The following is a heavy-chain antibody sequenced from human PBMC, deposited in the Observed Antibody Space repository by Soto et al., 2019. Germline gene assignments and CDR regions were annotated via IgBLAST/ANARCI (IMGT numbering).Heavy chain of an antibody. V-gene: IGHV4-59*08. CDR3: ARSYYYDSSGYYDD. Sequence: SETLSFTCTVSGGSISSYYWSWIRQPPGKGLEWIGYIYYSGSTNYNPSLKSRVTISVDTSKNQFSLKLSSVTAADTAVYYCARSYYYDSSGYYDDWGQGTLVTVSS. CDR2: IYYSGST. J-gene: IGHJ4*02. CDR1: GGSISSYY. D-gene: IGHD3-22*01.